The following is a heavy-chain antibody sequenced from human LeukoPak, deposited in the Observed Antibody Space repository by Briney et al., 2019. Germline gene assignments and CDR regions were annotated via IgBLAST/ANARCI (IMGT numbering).Heavy chain of an antibody. CDR3: ARGCAVSQQWLVRNPHYYYYYGMDV. D-gene: IGHD6-19*01. V-gene: IGHV4-34*01. CDR1: GGSFSGYY. CDR2: INHSGST. J-gene: IGHJ6*02. Sequence: SETLSLTCAVYGGSFSGYYWSWIRQPPGKGLEWIGEINHSGSTNYNPSLKSRVTISVDTSKNQFSLKLSSVTAADTAVYYCARGCAVSQQWLVRNPHYYYYYGMDVWGQGTTVTVSS.